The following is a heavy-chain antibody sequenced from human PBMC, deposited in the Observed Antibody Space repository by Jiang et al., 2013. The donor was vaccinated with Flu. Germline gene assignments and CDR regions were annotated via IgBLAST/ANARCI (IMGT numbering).Heavy chain of an antibody. Sequence: GAEVKKPGASVKVSCKTSGYTFTTYAMHWVRQAPGQRLEWMGWINAGNGDTKFSQKFQDRVTISRDTSATTAYMELSSLRSEDTAVYYCARTYFYDSSGHYGNYFDYWGQGTLVTVSS. CDR2: INAGNGDT. J-gene: IGHJ4*02. CDR3: ARTYFYDSSGHYGNYFDY. CDR1: GYTFTTYA. D-gene: IGHD3-22*01. V-gene: IGHV1-3*01.